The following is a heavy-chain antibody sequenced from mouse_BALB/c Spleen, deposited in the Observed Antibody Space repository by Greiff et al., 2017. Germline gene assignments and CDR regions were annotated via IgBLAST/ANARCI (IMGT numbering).Heavy chain of an antibody. V-gene: IGHV1-31*01. D-gene: IGHD2-14*01. J-gene: IGHJ4*01. CDR2: INPYNGAT. Sequence: EVQLQQSGPELVKPGASVKISCKASGYSFTGYYMHWVKQSHVKSLEWIGRINPYNGATSYNQNFKDKASLTVDKSSSTAYMELHSLTSEDSAVYYCARRGYDRDYYAMDYWGQGTSVTVSS. CDR3: ARRGYDRDYYAMDY. CDR1: GYSFTGYY.